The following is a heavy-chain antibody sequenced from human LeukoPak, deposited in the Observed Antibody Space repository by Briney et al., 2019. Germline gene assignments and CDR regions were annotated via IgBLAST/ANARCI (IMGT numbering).Heavy chain of an antibody. CDR3: AKDHRHSYGSWMHYYYYGMDV. Sequence: GGSLRLSCAASGFTFSSYGMHSVRQAPGKGLEWVAVISYGGSNKYYADSVKGRFTISRDNSKNTLYLQMNSLRAEDTAVYYCAKDHRHSYGSWMHYYYYGMDVWGQGTTVTVSS. J-gene: IGHJ6*02. V-gene: IGHV3-30*18. CDR1: GFTFSSYG. CDR2: ISYGGSNK. D-gene: IGHD5-18*01.